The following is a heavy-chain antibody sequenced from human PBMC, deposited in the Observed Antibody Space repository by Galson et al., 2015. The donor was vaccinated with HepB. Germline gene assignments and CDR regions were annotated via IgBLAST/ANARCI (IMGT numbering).Heavy chain of an antibody. Sequence: SVKVSCKASGGTFSSYAISWVRQAPGQGLEWMGGIIPIFGIANYAQKFQGRVTITADESTSTAYMELSSLRSEDTAVYYCARVSSGVAATTTTSNNNDYWGQGTLVTVSS. V-gene: IGHV1-69*13. CDR1: GGTFSSYA. CDR3: ARVSSGVAATTTTSNNNDY. CDR2: IIPIFGIA. J-gene: IGHJ4*02. D-gene: IGHD2-15*01.